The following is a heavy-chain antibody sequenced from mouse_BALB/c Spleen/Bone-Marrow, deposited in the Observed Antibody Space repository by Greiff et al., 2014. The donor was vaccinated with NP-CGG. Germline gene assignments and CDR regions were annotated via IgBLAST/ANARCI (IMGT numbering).Heavy chain of an antibody. CDR1: GYTFTSYV. CDR2: INPYNDGT. CDR3: ARRGYDEGYYAMDY. Sequence: EVQLQQSGPELVKPGASVKMSCKASGYTFTSYVMHWVKQKPGQGLEWVGYINPYNDGTKYNEKFKGKATLTSDKSSSTAYMELSSLTSEDSAVYYCARRGYDEGYYAMDYWGQGTSVTVSS. V-gene: IGHV1-14*01. J-gene: IGHJ4*01. D-gene: IGHD2-14*01.